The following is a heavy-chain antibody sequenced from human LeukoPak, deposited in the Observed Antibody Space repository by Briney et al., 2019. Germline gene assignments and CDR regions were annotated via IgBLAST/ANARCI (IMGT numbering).Heavy chain of an antibody. V-gene: IGHV4-34*01. CDR3: ARGTNSSSLSNWFDP. Sequence: SETLSLTCAVYGGSFSGYYWSWIRQPPGKGLEWIGEINHSGSTNYNPSLKSRVTISVDTSKNQFSLKLSSVTAADTAVYYCARGTNSSSLSNWFDPWGQGTLVTVSS. J-gene: IGHJ5*02. CDR2: INHSGST. CDR1: GGSFSGYY. D-gene: IGHD6-13*01.